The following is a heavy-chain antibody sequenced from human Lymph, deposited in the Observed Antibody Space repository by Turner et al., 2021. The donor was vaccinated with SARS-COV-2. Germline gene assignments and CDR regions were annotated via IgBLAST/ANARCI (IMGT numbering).Heavy chain of an antibody. CDR2: ISYDGSNK. CDR1: GFTFSSYA. J-gene: IGHJ4*02. Sequence: QVQLVASGGGAVQPGRSMRLSCASSGFTFSSYAMHWVRQAPGKGLEWVALISYDGSNKYYAYSVKGRFTITRDNSKNTLYLQMNSLRAEDTAVYYCAREMGAGSDYWGQGTLVTVSS. D-gene: IGHD3-10*01. CDR3: AREMGAGSDY. V-gene: IGHV3-30*04.